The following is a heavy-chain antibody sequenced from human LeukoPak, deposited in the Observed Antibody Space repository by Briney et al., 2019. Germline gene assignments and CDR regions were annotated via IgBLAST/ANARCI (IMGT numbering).Heavy chain of an antibody. CDR3: ARDWRGSYFPDF. CDR2: INPNSGDT. D-gene: IGHD1-26*01. CDR1: GYTLTDYY. J-gene: IGHJ4*02. Sequence: ASVKVSCKASGYTLTDYYMHWVRQAPGQGLEWMGWINPNSGDTNYAQKFQGRVTMTRDTSISTAYMDPSRLTSDDTAIYYCARDWRGSYFPDFWGQGTLVTVSS. V-gene: IGHV1-2*02.